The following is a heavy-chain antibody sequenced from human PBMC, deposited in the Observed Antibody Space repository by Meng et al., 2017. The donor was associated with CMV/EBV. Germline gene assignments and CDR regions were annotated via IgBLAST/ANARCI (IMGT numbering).Heavy chain of an antibody. CDR1: GFTVSSNY. Sequence: GGSLRLSCAAPGFTVSSNYMSWVRQAPGKGLEWVSAISGSGGSTYYADSVKGRFTISRDNSKNTLYLQMNSLRAEDTAVYYCAKEGSSSLGGAFDIWGQGTMVTVSS. D-gene: IGHD6-6*01. V-gene: IGHV3-23*01. CDR3: AKEGSSSLGGAFDI. J-gene: IGHJ3*02. CDR2: ISGSGGST.